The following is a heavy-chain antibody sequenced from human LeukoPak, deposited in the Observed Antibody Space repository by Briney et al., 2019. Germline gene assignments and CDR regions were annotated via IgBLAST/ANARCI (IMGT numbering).Heavy chain of an antibody. V-gene: IGHV4-34*01. J-gene: IGHJ4*02. CDR3: ARGLGSYCSSTSCAPFDY. Sequence: SETLSLTCAVYGGSFSGYYWSWIRQPPGKGLEWIGEINHSGSTNYNPSPKSRVTISVDTSKNQFSLKLSSVTAADTAVYYCARGLGSYCSSTSCAPFDYWGQGTLVTVS. CDR2: INHSGST. CDR1: GGSFSGYY. D-gene: IGHD2-2*01.